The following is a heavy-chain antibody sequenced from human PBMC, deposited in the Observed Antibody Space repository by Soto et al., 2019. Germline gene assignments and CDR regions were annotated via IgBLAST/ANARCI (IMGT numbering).Heavy chain of an antibody. CDR2: ISYDGRNQ. CDR3: ARDNRGSNAHHYYYGMDV. V-gene: IGHV3-30*04. CDR1: GFTFSRYA. Sequence: QVQLVESGGGVVQPGRSLRLSCAASGFTFSRYAMHWVRQAPGKGLEWVAVISYDGRNQYYADSVKDRFTISRDNSKDTLFLQMSSLRAEDTAMYYCARDNRGSNAHHYYYGMDVWGQGTTVTVSS. J-gene: IGHJ6*02. D-gene: IGHD3-16*01.